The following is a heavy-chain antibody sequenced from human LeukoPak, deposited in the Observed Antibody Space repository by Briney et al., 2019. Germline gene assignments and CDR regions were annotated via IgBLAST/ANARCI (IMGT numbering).Heavy chain of an antibody. CDR1: GGSFSGYY. D-gene: IGHD6-19*01. CDR2: INHSGST. CDR3: ARGRGSSGWYLAGYDY. J-gene: IGHJ4*02. V-gene: IGHV4-34*01. Sequence: SETLSLTCAVYGGSFSGYYWSWIRQPPGKGLEWIGEINHSGSTNYNPSLKSRVTILLATSKNQFSLKLSSVTAADTAVYYCARGRGSSGWYLAGYDYWGQGTLVTVSS.